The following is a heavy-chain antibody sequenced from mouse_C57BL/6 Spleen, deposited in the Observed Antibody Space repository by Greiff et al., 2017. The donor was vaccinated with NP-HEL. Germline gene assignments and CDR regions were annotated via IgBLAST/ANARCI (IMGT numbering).Heavy chain of an antibody. CDR3: ARRGTAQATLFAY. Sequence: VQLQQPGAELVKPGASVKLSCKASGYTFTSYWMQWVKQRPGQGLEWIGEIDPSDSYTNYNQKFKGKATLTVDTSSSTAYMQLSSLTSEDSAVYYGARRGTAQATLFAYWGQGTLVTVSA. J-gene: IGHJ3*01. CDR2: IDPSDSYT. V-gene: IGHV1-50*01. CDR1: GYTFTSYW. D-gene: IGHD3-2*02.